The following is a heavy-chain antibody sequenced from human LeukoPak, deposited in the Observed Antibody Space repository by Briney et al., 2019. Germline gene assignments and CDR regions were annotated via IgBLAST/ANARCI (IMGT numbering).Heavy chain of an antibody. D-gene: IGHD2-21*02. CDR3: AKDPVTANWFDP. V-gene: IGHV3-23*01. CDR2: ISGSGGST. J-gene: IGHJ5*02. CDR1: GFTFSSYA. Sequence: QPGGSPRLSCAASGFTFSSYAMSWVRQAPGKGLERVSAISGSGGSTYYADSVKGRFTISRDNSKNTLYLQMNSLRAEDTAVYYCAKDPVTANWFDPWGQGTLVTVSS.